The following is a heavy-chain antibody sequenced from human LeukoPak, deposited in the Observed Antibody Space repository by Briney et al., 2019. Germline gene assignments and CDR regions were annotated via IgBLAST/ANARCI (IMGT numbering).Heavy chain of an antibody. CDR2: ISWNSGSI. Sequence: PGRSLRLSCAASGFIFGDYAMHWVRQGPGKGLEWVSGISWNSGSIGYADSVKGRFTISRDNAKNSLYLQMNSLRAEDTALYYCAKDLGPAAGLIDAFDIWGQGTMVTVSS. CDR1: GFIFGDYA. D-gene: IGHD6-13*01. V-gene: IGHV3-9*01. CDR3: AKDLGPAAGLIDAFDI. J-gene: IGHJ3*02.